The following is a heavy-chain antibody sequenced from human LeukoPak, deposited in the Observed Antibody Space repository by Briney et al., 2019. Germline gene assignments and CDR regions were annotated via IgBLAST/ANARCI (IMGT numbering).Heavy chain of an antibody. CDR2: IKQDGSEG. J-gene: IGHJ4*02. D-gene: IGHD1-7*01. CDR3: GTSRTFDY. V-gene: IGHV3-7*02. Sequence: GGSLRLSCVASGFAFSDYYIDWVRHAPGQGQEWVSKIKQDGSEGNYVDPVKGRFTISRDNAQNTLYLQMNSLRVEGTAVYYCGTSRTFDYWGQGALVGVCS. CDR1: GFAFSDYY.